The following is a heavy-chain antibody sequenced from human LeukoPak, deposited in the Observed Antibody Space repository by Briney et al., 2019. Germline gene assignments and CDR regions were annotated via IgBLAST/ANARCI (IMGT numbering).Heavy chain of an antibody. CDR1: GGTFSSYA. V-gene: IGHV1-69*05. J-gene: IGHJ4*02. CDR3: ASSGVFPHNPLDY. D-gene: IGHD6-19*01. Sequence: GASVKVSCKASGGTFSSYAISWVRQAPGQGLEWMGGIIPIFGTANYAQKFQGRVTITTDESTSTAYMELSSLRSEDTAVYYCASSGVFPHNPLDYWGQGTLVTVSS. CDR2: IIPIFGTA.